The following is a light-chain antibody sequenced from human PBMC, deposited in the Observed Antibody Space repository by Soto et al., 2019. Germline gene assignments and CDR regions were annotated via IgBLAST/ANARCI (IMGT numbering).Light chain of an antibody. CDR1: SSDVGGYNY. V-gene: IGLV2-14*01. CDR3: SSYTSSSTVV. Sequence: QSVLTQPPSASGTPGQRVIISCTGTSSDVGGYNYVSWYQQHPGKDPKLMIYEVSNRPSGVSNRFSGSKSGNTASLTISGLQAEDEADYYCSSYTSSSTVVFGGGTQLTVL. J-gene: IGLJ2*01. CDR2: EVS.